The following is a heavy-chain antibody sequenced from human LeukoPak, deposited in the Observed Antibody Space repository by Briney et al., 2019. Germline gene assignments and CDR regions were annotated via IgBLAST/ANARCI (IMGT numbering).Heavy chain of an antibody. CDR1: GGSISSGGYY. J-gene: IGHJ6*02. D-gene: IGHD2-21*01. CDR2: IHYSGST. CDR3: AGGYLVSSREYYYYGMDV. Sequence: PSQTLSLTCTVSGGSISSGGYYWSWIRQHPGKGLEWIGYIHYSGSTYYNPSLKSRVTISVDTSKNQFSLKLSSVTAADTAVYYCAGGYLVSSREYYYYGMDVWGQGTTVTVSS. V-gene: IGHV4-31*03.